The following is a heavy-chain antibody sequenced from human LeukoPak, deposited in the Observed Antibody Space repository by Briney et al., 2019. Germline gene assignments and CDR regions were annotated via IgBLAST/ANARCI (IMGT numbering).Heavy chain of an antibody. V-gene: IGHV4-30-4*03. CDR3: YHRATWFDP. J-gene: IGHJ5*02. CDR1: GGSISSGDYF. Sequence: SETLSLTCNVSGGSISSGDYFWNWIRQPPGKGLEWLGYIHYTGSTYYNPSLQSRVTMSVDTSKNQFSLRLSSVTAADTAILTGYHRATWFDPWGQGTLVTVSS. CDR2: IHYTGST. D-gene: IGHD3-9*01.